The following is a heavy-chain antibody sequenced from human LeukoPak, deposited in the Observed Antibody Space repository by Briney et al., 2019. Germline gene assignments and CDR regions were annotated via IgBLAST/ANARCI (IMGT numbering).Heavy chain of an antibody. CDR3: ARDRGYSTFDY. V-gene: IGHV3-7*01. J-gene: IGHJ4*02. D-gene: IGHD4-23*01. CDR2: IKEDGSEI. Sequence: GGSLRLSCTASGFRFGGYSIHWVRQAPGKGLEWVANIKEDGSEINYVDSVKGRFTISRDNAKNSLYLQMNSLRVDDTAVYYCARDRGYSTFDYWGQGTLVTVSS. CDR1: GFRFGGYS.